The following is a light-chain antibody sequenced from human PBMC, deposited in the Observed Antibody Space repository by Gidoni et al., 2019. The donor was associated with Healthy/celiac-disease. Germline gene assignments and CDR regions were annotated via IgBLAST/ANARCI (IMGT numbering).Light chain of an antibody. Sequence: DIQMPQPPSTLSASVGDRVTITCRGSQRISSWLAWYQQKPGKAPNLLIYKASSLESGVPSRFSGSGSGTEFTLTISSLQPDDFATYYCQQYNSYSPAFGQGTKVEIK. J-gene: IGKJ1*01. CDR1: QRISSW. CDR3: QQYNSYSPA. V-gene: IGKV1-5*03. CDR2: KAS.